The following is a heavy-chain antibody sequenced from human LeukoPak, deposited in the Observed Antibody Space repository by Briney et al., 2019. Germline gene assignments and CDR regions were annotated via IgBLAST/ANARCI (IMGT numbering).Heavy chain of an antibody. CDR1: DYSISSGYGYY. V-gene: IGHV4-38-2*02. Sequence: SETLSLTCTVSDYSISSGYGYYWGWIRQPPGKGLEWIGNIYHSGITYYNHFNSSLKSRVTISIDTSKNQFSLKLSSVTAADTAVYYCARVDAYCSSTSCYTGGFDYWGQGTLVTVSS. CDR3: ARVDAYCSSTSCYTGGFDY. J-gene: IGHJ4*02. CDR2: IYHSGIT. D-gene: IGHD2-2*02.